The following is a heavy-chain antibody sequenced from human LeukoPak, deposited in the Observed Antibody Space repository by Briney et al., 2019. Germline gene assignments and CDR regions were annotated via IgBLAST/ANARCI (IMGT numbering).Heavy chain of an antibody. CDR3: ATYYYASGNYYNYIYY. CDR1: GFTFSRYG. V-gene: IGHV3-30*02. D-gene: IGHD3-10*01. Sequence: GGSLRLSCAASGFTFSRYGVHWVRQAPGKGLEWVAFIRYDESDKKYKDSVKGRFTVSKDNSKNTVSLQMHSLRVEDTAVYYCATYYYASGNYYNYIYYWGQGALVTVSS. J-gene: IGHJ4*02. CDR2: IRYDESDK.